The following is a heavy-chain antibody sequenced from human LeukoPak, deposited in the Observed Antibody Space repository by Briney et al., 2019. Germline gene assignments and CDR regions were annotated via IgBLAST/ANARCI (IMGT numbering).Heavy chain of an antibody. J-gene: IGHJ4*02. Sequence: PGGSLRLSCAASGFTFSSYGMHWVRQAPGKGLEWVAVISYDGSNKYYADSVKGRFTISRDNSKNTLYLQMNSLRAEDTAVYYCAKTGLDSGYDSPHFDYWGQGTLVTVSS. V-gene: IGHV3-30*18. CDR3: AKTGLDSGYDSPHFDY. D-gene: IGHD5-12*01. CDR1: GFTFSSYG. CDR2: ISYDGSNK.